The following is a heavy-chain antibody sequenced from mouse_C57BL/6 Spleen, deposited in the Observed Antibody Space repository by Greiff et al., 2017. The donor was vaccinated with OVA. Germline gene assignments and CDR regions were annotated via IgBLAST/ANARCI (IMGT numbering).Heavy chain of an antibody. V-gene: IGHV5-4*01. Sequence: EVQLVESGGGLVKPGGSLKLSCAASGFTFSSYAMSWVRQTPEKRLEWVATISDGGSYTYYPDNVKGRFTISRDNAKNNLYLQMSHLKSEDTAMYYCARGGSSPRYFDVWGTGTTVTVSS. J-gene: IGHJ1*03. CDR1: GFTFSSYA. CDR3: ARGGSSPRYFDV. CDR2: ISDGGSYT. D-gene: IGHD1-1*01.